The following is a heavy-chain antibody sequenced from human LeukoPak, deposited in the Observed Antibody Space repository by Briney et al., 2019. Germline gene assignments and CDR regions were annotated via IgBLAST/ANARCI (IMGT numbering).Heavy chain of an antibody. D-gene: IGHD3-9*01. CDR2: TYYSGSS. CDR1: GGSVSSYEYY. J-gene: IGHJ4*02. CDR3: ARLSKDRYFEYILYQ. V-gene: IGHV4-39*01. Sequence: PSETQSLPCSLSGGSVSSYEYYWGWIRQPPGKGLEWIGNTYYSGSSYYNPSLKSRVTMSVDTSKNQFSPKMSSVTAADTAVYYCARLSKDRYFEYILYQGGRETLVTVSS.